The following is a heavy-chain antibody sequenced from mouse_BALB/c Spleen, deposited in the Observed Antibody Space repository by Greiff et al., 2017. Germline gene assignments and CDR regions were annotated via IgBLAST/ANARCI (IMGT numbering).Heavy chain of an antibody. CDR3: TRGYYYPY. V-gene: IGHV1S81*02. Sequence: VQLQQSGAELVKPGASVKLSFKASGYTFTSYYMYWVKQRPGQGLEWIGEINPSNGGTNFNEKFKSKATLTVDKSSSTAYMQLSSLTSEDSAVYYCTRGYYYPYWGQGTLVTVSA. CDR1: GYTFTSYY. J-gene: IGHJ3*01. D-gene: IGHD1-1*01. CDR2: INPSNGGT.